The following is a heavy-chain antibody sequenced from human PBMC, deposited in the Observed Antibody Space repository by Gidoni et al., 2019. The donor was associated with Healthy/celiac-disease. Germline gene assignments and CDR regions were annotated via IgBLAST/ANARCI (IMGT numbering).Heavy chain of an antibody. J-gene: IGHJ3*02. Sequence: EVQLVESGGGLVQPGRSLRLSCTASGFTFGDYAMSWVRQAPGKGLEWVGFIRSKAYGGTTEYAASVKGRFTISRDDSKSIAYLQMNSLKTEDTAVYYCTRDRVSVDYDYVWGSYRPDAFDIWGQGTMVTVSS. CDR3: TRDRVSVDYDYVWGSYRPDAFDI. D-gene: IGHD3-16*02. CDR1: GFTFGDYA. CDR2: IRSKAYGGTT. V-gene: IGHV3-49*04.